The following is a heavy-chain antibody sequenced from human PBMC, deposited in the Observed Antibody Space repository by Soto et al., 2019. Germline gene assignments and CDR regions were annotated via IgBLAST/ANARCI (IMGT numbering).Heavy chain of an antibody. V-gene: IGHV1-58*01. CDR2: IVVGSGNT. D-gene: IGHD3-22*01. Sequence: RASVKVSCKASGFTFTSSAVQWVRQARGQRLEWIGWIVVGSGNTNYAQKFQERVTITRDMSTSTAYMELSSLRSEDTAVYYCAAGFTRGTYYYDSSGYYRNWFDPWGQGALVTVSS. CDR1: GFTFTSSA. CDR3: AAGFTRGTYYYDSSGYYRNWFDP. J-gene: IGHJ5*02.